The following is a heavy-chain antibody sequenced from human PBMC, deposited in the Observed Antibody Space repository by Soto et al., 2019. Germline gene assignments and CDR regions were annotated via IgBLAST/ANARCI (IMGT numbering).Heavy chain of an antibody. CDR3: ARLHCNSPNCVPLDP. CDR2: ISYSGTS. D-gene: IGHD2-2*01. J-gene: IGHJ5*02. CDR1: GGSISDDTYY. V-gene: IGHV4-39*01. Sequence: QLQLQESGPGLVKPSETLSLTCTVSGGSISDDTYYWGWIRQPPGKGLEWIGSISYSGTSSYNPSLQSRVTMSVDTSKKQWSRMLRSVIAAYTAVYYCARLHCNSPNCVPLDPCGQGTLVIVSS.